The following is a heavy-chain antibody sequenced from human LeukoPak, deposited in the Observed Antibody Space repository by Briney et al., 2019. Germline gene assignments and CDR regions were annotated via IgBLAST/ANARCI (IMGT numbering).Heavy chain of an antibody. D-gene: IGHD1-26*01. V-gene: IGHV4-30-4*01. CDR2: IYYSGST. CDR1: GGSISSGDYY. Sequence: PSETLSLTCTVSGGSISSGDYYWSWIRQPPGKGLEWIGYIYYSGSTYYNPSLKSRVTISVDTSKNQFSLKLSSVTAADTAVYYCARIGGGYSIGAFDIWGQGTMVTVSS. CDR3: ARIGGGYSIGAFDI. J-gene: IGHJ3*02.